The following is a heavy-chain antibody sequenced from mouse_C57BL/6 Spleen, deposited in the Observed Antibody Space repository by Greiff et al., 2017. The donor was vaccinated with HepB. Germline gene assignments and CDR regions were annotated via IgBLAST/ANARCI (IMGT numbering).Heavy chain of an antibody. CDR1: GFSLTSYG. D-gene: IGHD1-1*01. Sequence: QVQLQQSGPGLVQPSQSLSITCTVSGFSLTSYGVHWVRQSPGKGLEWLGVIWSGGSTDYNAAFISRLSISKDNSKSQVFFKMNSLQADDTAIYYCARYGSSYEGTYYFDYWGQGTTLTVSS. CDR2: IWSGGST. CDR3: ARYGSSYEGTYYFDY. V-gene: IGHV2-2*01. J-gene: IGHJ2*01.